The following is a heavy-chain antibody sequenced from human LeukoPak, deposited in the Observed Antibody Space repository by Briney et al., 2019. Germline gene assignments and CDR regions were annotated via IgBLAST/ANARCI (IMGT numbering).Heavy chain of an antibody. CDR2: INHSGST. D-gene: IGHD2-2*01. J-gene: IGHJ4*02. CDR3: ARRGYCSSTSCSPFDY. Sequence: PSETLSLTCPVYGGSFSGYYWSWIRQPPGKGLEWIGEINHSGSTNYNPSLKSRVTISVDTSKNQFSLKLSSVTAADTAVYYCARRGYCSSTSCSPFDYWGQGTLVTVSS. CDR1: GGSFSGYY. V-gene: IGHV4-34*01.